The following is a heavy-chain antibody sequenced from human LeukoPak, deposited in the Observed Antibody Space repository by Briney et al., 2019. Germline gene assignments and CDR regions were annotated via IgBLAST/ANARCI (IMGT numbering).Heavy chain of an antibody. CDR2: IIPIFGIA. CDR3: ARDRPHPPNAYFDY. V-gene: IGHV1-69*04. J-gene: IGHJ4*02. CDR1: GGTFSSYA. Sequence: ASVKVSCKASGGTFSSYAISWVRQAPGQGLEWMGRIIPIFGIANYAQKFQGRVTITADKSTCTAYMELSSLRSEDTAVYYCARDRPHPPNAYFDYWGQGTLVTVSS.